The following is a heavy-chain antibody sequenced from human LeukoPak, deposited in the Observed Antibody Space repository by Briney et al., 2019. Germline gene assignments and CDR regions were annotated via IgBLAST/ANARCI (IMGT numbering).Heavy chain of an antibody. Sequence: ASVKVSCKASGFPFTSYAIHWVRQAPGQRLEWMGWVNADNSNTKYAQKFQGRVTMTRDTSISTAYMELSRLRSDDTAVYYCARGDYLLSFDYWGQGTLVTVSS. V-gene: IGHV1-3*01. J-gene: IGHJ4*02. CDR3: ARGDYLLSFDY. CDR2: VNADNSNT. D-gene: IGHD2/OR15-2a*01. CDR1: GFPFTSYA.